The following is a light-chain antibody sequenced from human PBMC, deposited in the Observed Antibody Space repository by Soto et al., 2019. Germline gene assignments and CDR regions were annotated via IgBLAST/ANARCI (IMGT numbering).Light chain of an antibody. CDR2: AVT. J-gene: IGLJ1*01. CDR3: CSYADSYTYV. CDR1: SSDVGAYTS. Sequence: QSALTQPRSVSGSPGQSVTISCTGTSSDVGAYTSVSWYQQHPGKAPKLMIYAVTERPSGVPDRFSASKSGNTASLTISGLQAEDEADYYCCSYADSYTYVFGAGPKVTVL. V-gene: IGLV2-11*01.